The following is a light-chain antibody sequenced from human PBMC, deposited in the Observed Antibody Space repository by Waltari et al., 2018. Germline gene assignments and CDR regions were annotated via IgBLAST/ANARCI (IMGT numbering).Light chain of an antibody. J-gene: IGKJ1*01. CDR2: HAS. V-gene: IGKV3-20*01. Sequence: EIVLTQSPGTLSLSPGERATLSCRASQSISKDLAWYQQKPGQAPRLLICHASSRAAGIPDRFSGSGSGTDFSLSISRLEPEDFAVYYCQHYESLPVTFGQGTKVEIK. CDR3: QHYESLPVT. CDR1: QSISKD.